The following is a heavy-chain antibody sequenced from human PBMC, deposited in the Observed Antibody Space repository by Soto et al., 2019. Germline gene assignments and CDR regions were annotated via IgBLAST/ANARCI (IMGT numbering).Heavy chain of an antibody. CDR2: ISSSGSTI. CDR3: ARVGVITMVRGVKPRLGLLDV. CDR1: GFTFSDYY. D-gene: IGHD3-10*01. J-gene: IGHJ6*04. V-gene: IGHV3-11*01. Sequence: GGSLRLSCAASGFTFSDYYMSWIRQAPGKGLEWVSYISSSGSTIYYADSVKGRFTISRDNAKNSLYLQMNSLRAEETAVYYCARVGVITMVRGVKPRLGLLDVWGKGTTVTVSS.